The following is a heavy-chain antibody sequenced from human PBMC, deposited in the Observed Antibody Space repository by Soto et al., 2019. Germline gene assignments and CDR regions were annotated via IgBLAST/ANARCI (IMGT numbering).Heavy chain of an antibody. V-gene: IGHV3-7*01. CDR3: AIDPNIVATMGSIYYYYGMDV. Sequence: EVQLVESGGGLVQPGGSLRLSCAASGFTFSSYWMSWVRQAPGKGLEWVANIKQDGSEKYYVDSVKGRFTISRDNAKNSLYLQMNSLRAEDTAVYYCAIDPNIVATMGSIYYYYGMDVWGQWTTVTVSS. CDR2: IKQDGSEK. D-gene: IGHD5-12*01. CDR1: GFTFSSYW. J-gene: IGHJ6*02.